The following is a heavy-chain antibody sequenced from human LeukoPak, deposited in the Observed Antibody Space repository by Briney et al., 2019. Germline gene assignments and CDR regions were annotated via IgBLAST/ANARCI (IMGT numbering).Heavy chain of an antibody. CDR1: GYTFTSYA. CDR2: INPNSGGT. V-gene: IGHV1-2*02. Sequence: ASVKVSCKASGYTFTSYAMHWVRQAPGQGLEWMGWINPNSGGTNYAQKFQGRVTMTRDTSISTAYMELSRLRSDDTAVYYCARPKRGYSYGSYAFDIWGQGTMVTVSS. CDR3: ARPKRGYSYGSYAFDI. D-gene: IGHD5-18*01. J-gene: IGHJ3*02.